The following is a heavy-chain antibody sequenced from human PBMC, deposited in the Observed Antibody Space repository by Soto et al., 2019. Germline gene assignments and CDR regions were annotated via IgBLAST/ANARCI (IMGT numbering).Heavy chain of an antibody. CDR1: GYTFTSYY. CDR2: INPSGGST. CDR3: ARAHCSSTSCYGEFHYGMDV. J-gene: IGHJ6*02. V-gene: IGHV1-46*01. D-gene: IGHD2-2*01. Sequence: QVQLVQSGAEVKKPGASVKVSCKASGYTFTSYYMHWVRQAPGQGLEWMGIINPSGGSTSYAQKFQGRVTMIRDTSTSTVYMELSSLRSEDTAVYYCARAHCSSTSCYGEFHYGMDVWGQGTTVTVSS.